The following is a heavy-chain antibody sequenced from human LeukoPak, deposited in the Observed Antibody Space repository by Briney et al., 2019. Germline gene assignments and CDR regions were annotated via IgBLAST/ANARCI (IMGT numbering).Heavy chain of an antibody. CDR3: AKDREGIVVVIGD. CDR2: ISDRGGNT. CDR1: GFTFSSYA. J-gene: IGHJ4*02. Sequence: GGSLRLSCAASGFTFSSYAMSWVRQAPGKGLEWVSTISDRGGNTYYADSVKGRFTISRDNSKNTLYLQMNSLRAEDTAVYYCAKDREGIVVVIGDWGQGTLVTVSS. D-gene: IGHD2-21*01. V-gene: IGHV3-23*01.